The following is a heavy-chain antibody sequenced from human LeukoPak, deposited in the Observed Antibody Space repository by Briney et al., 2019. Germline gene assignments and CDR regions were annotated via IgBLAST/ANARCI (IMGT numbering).Heavy chain of an antibody. V-gene: IGHV4-4*07. D-gene: IGHD6-13*01. J-gene: IGHJ4*02. Sequence: PSETLSLTCTVSGGSISSYYWSWIRQPAGKGLEWIGRIYTSGSTNYNPSLKSRVTMSVDTSKNQFSLKLSSVTAADTAVYYCARIYSSSWYGYFDYWGQGTLVTVSS. CDR2: IYTSGST. CDR3: ARIYSSSWYGYFDY. CDR1: GGSISSYY.